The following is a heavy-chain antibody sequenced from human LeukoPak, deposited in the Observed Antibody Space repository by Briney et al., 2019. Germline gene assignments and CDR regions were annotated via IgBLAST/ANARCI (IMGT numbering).Heavy chain of an antibody. J-gene: IGHJ4*01. Sequence: GASVKVSCKASGYTFTSSAMHWVRQAPGQRLEWVGWLNAGNGNTKYSQKFQGRVTITRDTSASTAYMELSSLRSEDTAVYYCARGYYDILTGYYPFDYWAQGTLVTVSS. CDR1: GYTFTSSA. CDR3: ARGYYDILTGYYPFDY. CDR2: LNAGNGNT. V-gene: IGHV1-3*01. D-gene: IGHD3-9*01.